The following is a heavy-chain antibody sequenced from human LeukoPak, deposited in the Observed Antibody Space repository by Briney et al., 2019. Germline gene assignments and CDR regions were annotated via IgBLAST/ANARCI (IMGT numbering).Heavy chain of an antibody. CDR2: IKQDGSEK. D-gene: IGHD1-26*01. V-gene: IGHV3-7*01. J-gene: IGHJ4*02. Sequence: TGGSLRLSCAASGFTFSSYWMSWVRQAPGKGLEWVANIKQDGSEKYYVDSVKGRFTISRDNAKNSLYLQMNSLRAEDTAVYYCARDGAIGGYDFDCWGQGTLVTVSS. CDR3: ARDGAIGGYDFDC. CDR1: GFTFSSYW.